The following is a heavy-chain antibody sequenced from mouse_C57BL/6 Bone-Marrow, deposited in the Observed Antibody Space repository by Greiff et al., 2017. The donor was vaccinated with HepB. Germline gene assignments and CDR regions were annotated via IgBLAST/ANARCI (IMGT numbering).Heavy chain of an antibody. J-gene: IGHJ4*01. CDR3: ARWAAQATVRAMDY. D-gene: IGHD3-2*02. CDR2: IDPSDSYT. V-gene: IGHV1-69*01. Sequence: QVQLQQSGAELVMPGASVKLSCKASGYTFTSYWMHWVKQRPGQGLEWIGEIDPSDSYTNYNQKFKGKSTLTVDKSSSTASMQLSSLTSEDSAVYYCARWAAQATVRAMDYWGQGTSVTVSS. CDR1: GYTFTSYW.